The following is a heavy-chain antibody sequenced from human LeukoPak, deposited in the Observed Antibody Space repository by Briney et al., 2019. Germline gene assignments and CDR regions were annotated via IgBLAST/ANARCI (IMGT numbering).Heavy chain of an antibody. D-gene: IGHD3-10*01. CDR3: ARDFLRFGELLGEDWFDP. J-gene: IGHJ5*02. Sequence: PGGSLRLSCAASGFTFSTYSMNWVRQAPGKGLEWVSFISSGSSYIYYADSVKGRFTISRDNAKNSLYPQMNSLRAEDTAVYYCARDFLRFGELLGEDWFDPWGQGTLVTVSS. CDR1: GFTFSTYS. V-gene: IGHV3-21*01. CDR2: ISSGSSYI.